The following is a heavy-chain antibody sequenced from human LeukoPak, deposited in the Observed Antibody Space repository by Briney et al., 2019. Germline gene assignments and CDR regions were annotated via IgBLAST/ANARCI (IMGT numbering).Heavy chain of an antibody. D-gene: IGHD3-22*01. V-gene: IGHV4-34*01. Sequence: PSDTLSLTCAVCGGSFSVYYWRWIREPPGKGLEWIADITHSGSTNYNPSVKSRVTISLDTSKNQFYLKLSSVTAADTAVYYCARGGGYDSRADSFDIWGQGTMVTVSS. J-gene: IGHJ3*02. CDR3: ARGGGYDSRADSFDI. CDR1: GGSFSVYY. CDR2: ITHSGST.